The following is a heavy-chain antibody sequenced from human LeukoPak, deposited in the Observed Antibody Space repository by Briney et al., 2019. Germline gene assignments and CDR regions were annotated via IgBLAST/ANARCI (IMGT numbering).Heavy chain of an antibody. CDR3: AIPNGATYSGGYAFDY. V-gene: IGHV1-8*01. J-gene: IGHJ4*02. Sequence: ASVKVSCKASGYTFTSYDNNWVRQATGQGLEWMGWMNPNSGNTGYAQKFQGRVTMTRNTSISTAYMELSSLRSEDTAVYYCAIPNGATYSGGYAFDYWGQGTLVTVSS. CDR1: GYTFTSYD. D-gene: IGHD1-26*01. CDR2: MNPNSGNT.